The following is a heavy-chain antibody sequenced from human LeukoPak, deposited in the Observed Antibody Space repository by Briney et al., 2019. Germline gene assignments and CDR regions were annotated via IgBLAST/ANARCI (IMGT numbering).Heavy chain of an antibody. CDR1: GFTFSSYA. Sequence: PGGSLRLSCAASGFTFSSYAMSWVRQAPGKGLEWVSAISGSGGSTYYADSVKGRFTISRDNAKNSLYLQVNSLRAEDTAVYYCARDPKTRLAAGLDSWGQGTLVTVSS. V-gene: IGHV3-23*01. D-gene: IGHD6-13*01. J-gene: IGHJ4*02. CDR3: ARDPKTRLAAGLDS. CDR2: ISGSGGST.